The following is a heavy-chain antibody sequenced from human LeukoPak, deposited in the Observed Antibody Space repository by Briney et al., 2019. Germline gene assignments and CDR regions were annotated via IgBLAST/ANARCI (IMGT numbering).Heavy chain of an antibody. CDR1: GESFSGYS. Sequence: SETLSLTCVVYGESFSGYSWSWIRQPPGKGLEWIGEINQRRNTNYNPSLKSRVTISIDTSKNQFSLELSSVTAADTAVYYCARRGWHAWYFDLWGRGTLVTVSS. CDR3: ARRGWHAWYFDL. CDR2: INQRRNT. V-gene: IGHV4-34*01. D-gene: IGHD6-19*01. J-gene: IGHJ2*01.